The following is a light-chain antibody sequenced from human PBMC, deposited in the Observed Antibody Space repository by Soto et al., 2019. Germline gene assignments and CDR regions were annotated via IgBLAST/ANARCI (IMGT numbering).Light chain of an antibody. J-gene: IGKJ5*01. CDR3: QQDAKSPIT. V-gene: IGKV3-20*01. CDR1: QSVSGSY. Sequence: EIAFPPIPFTPSPSTRARSTVSCPTSQSVSGSYLAWYQQKPGQAPRLLIYGASSRASGIPDRFSGSGSGTGFTLTISRLEPEDFAVYYCQQDAKSPITVGQGTRLEIK. CDR2: GAS.